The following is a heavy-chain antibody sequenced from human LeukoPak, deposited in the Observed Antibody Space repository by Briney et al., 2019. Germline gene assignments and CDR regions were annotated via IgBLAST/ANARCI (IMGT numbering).Heavy chain of an antibody. V-gene: IGHV4-59*01. D-gene: IGHD3-22*01. CDR2: IYYGGST. CDR1: GGSISSYY. Sequence: SETLSLTCTVSGGSISSYYGSWIRQPPGKGLEWIGYIYYGGSTDYNPSLKSRVTISKDTSKTQFSLRLSSVTAADTAVYYCARARLDSSGRFDYWGQGTLVTVSS. CDR3: ARARLDSSGRFDY. J-gene: IGHJ4*02.